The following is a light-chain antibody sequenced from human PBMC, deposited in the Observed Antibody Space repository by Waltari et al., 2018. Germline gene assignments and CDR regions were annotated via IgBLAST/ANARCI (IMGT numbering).Light chain of an antibody. CDR1: QSISNY. CDR3: QQSYSTPLT. J-gene: IGKJ4*01. Sequence: DIQMTQSPSSLSASVGDRDTITCRASQSISNYLNWYQQKPGKAPELLIYAASSLQSGVPSKFSGSGSGTDFTLTISSLQPEDSATYYCQQSYSTPLTFGGGTKVEIK. V-gene: IGKV1-39*01. CDR2: AAS.